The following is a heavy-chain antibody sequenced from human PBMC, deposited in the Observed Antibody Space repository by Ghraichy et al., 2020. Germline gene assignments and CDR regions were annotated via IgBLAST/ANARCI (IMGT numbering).Heavy chain of an antibody. CDR2: IYWDDDK. V-gene: IGHV2-5*02. CDR1: GFSLSTTGVG. CDR3: AHRPEASREYCSGGNCYYSWFDP. J-gene: IGHJ5*02. D-gene: IGHD2-15*01. Sequence: SGPTLVKPTQTLTLTCTFSGFSLSTTGVGVGWIRQPPGKALEWLALIYWDDDKRYSPSLKSRLTITKDTSKNQVVLTMANMDPVDTATYYCAHRPEASREYCSGGNCYYSWFDPWGQGALVTVSS.